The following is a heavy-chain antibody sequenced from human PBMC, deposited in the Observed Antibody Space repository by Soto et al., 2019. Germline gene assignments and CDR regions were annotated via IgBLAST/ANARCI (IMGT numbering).Heavy chain of an antibody. CDR1: GFTLNHYA. V-gene: IGHV3-23*01. Sequence: PGGSLRISCTASGFTLNHYAMSGVRQAPGKGLEWVSAVSGRGGSTKYADSVKGRFIISRDNSNSTLYLQMDSLRGEDTAVYYCAKDSTVTTSLYFYYYGFDVWGQGTTVTVSS. CDR3: AKDSTVTTSLYFYYYGFDV. D-gene: IGHD4-17*01. CDR2: VSGRGGST. J-gene: IGHJ6*01.